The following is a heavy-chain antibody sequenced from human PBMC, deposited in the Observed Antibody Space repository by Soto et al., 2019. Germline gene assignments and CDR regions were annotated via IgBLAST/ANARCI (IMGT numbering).Heavy chain of an antibody. D-gene: IGHD6-13*01. CDR3: ARISAAGTWPRYYFDY. J-gene: IGHJ4*02. Sequence: PSETLSLTCAVYGGSFSGYCWSWIRQPPGKGLEWIGEINHSGSTNYNPSLKSRVTISVDTSKNQFSLKLSSVTAADTAVYYCARISAAGTWPRYYFDYWGQGTLVTVSS. V-gene: IGHV4-34*01. CDR2: INHSGST. CDR1: GGSFSGYC.